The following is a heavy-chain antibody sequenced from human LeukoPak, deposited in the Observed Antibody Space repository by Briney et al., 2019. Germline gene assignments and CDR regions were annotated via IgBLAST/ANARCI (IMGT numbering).Heavy chain of an antibody. CDR3: ARAHYYYYMDV. J-gene: IGHJ6*03. CDR2: IYYSGST. Sequence: SETLSLTCAVYGGSFSGYYWSWIRRPPGKGLEWIGYIYYSGSTNYNPSLKSRVTISVDTSKNQFSLKLSSVTAADTAVYYCARAHYYYYMDVWGKGTTVTVSS. CDR1: GGSFSGYY. V-gene: IGHV4-59*01.